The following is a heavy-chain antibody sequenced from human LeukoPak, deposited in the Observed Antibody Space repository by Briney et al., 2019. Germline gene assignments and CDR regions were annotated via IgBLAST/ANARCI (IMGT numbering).Heavy chain of an antibody. Sequence: SETLSLTCTVSGGSITGYYWSWIRQPPGKGLDWIGYIYYTGSTYYNPSLKSRVTISVDTSKNQFSLKLSSVTAADTAVYYCARVSSRIVGAFDIWGQGTMVTVSS. CDR3: ARVSSRIVGAFDI. CDR2: IYYTGST. V-gene: IGHV4-59*12. J-gene: IGHJ3*02. CDR1: GGSITGYY. D-gene: IGHD1-26*01.